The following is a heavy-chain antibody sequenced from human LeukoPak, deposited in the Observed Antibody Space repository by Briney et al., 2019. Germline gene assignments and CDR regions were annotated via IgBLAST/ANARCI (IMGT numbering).Heavy chain of an antibody. V-gene: IGHV3-23*01. CDR3: AKRASDWYYFDY. Sequence: TGGSLRLSCAASGFTFSSYAMNWVRQAPGKGPEWVSVISASGASTYYADSVRGRFTISRDNSKNTLYLQMSSLRAEDTAVYYCAKRASDWYYFDYWGQGNLVTVSS. CDR1: GFTFSSYA. D-gene: IGHD3-9*01. J-gene: IGHJ4*02. CDR2: ISASGAST.